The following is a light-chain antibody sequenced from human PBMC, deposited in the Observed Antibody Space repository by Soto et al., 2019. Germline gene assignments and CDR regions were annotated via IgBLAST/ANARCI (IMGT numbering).Light chain of an antibody. V-gene: IGLV2-23*03. CDR3: CSYADSSNFG. CDR1: SSDVGSYNL. Sequence: QSALTQPASVSGSPGQSITISCTGISSDVGSYNLVSWYQQHPGKAPKLMIYEGSKRPSGVSNRFSGSKSGNTASLTVSGLQTEDEADYYCCSYADSSNFGFGGGTKLTVL. CDR2: EGS. J-gene: IGLJ2*01.